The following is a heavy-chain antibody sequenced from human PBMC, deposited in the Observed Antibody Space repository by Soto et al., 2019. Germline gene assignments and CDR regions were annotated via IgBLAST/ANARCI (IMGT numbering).Heavy chain of an antibody. V-gene: IGHV1-8*01. CDR2: MNPKSGNT. CDR3: ARGGLRFLFAVDYNGMDV. Sequence: QAQLVQSGAEVKKPGASVKVSCKASGYTFTSYDINWVRQATGQGLEWMGWMNPKSGNTGYAPKFQGRVTMTRNTSITTANMELSSLRSEDTAVYYCARGGLRFLFAVDYNGMDVWGQGTTVTVSS. D-gene: IGHD3-3*01. J-gene: IGHJ6*02. CDR1: GYTFTSYD.